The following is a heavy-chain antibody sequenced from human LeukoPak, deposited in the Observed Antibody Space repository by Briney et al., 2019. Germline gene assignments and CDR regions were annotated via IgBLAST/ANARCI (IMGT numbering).Heavy chain of an antibody. CDR1: GFTFSSHG. J-gene: IGHJ6*02. V-gene: IGHV3-33*01. Sequence: GGSLRLSCVGSGFTFSSHGMHWVRQAPGKGLEWVAVIWYDGSNKYYADSVKGRFTISRDDSKNTLYLQMNSLRAEDTAVCYCARDPQHSMDVWGQGTTVTVSS. CDR3: ARDPQHSMDV. CDR2: IWYDGSNK. D-gene: IGHD5-18*01.